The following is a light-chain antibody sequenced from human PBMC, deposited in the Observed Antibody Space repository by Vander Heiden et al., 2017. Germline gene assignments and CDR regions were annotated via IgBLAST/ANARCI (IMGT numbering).Light chain of an antibody. J-gene: IGKJ1*01. CDR1: PSISPD. CDR3: QQSYTGLWT. V-gene: IGKV1-39*01. Sequence: DIQLTQSPSFLSASVGGRIPISCRGHPSISPDLRWDHHRHGERPQRSTYAASRSKGGVPSRFSGSGCGTDSPLIINILQSEDFATYFRQQSYTGLWTFGQGTKVEIK. CDR2: AAS.